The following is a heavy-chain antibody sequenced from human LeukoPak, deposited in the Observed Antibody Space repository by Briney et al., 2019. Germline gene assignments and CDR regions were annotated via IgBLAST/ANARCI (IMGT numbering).Heavy chain of an antibody. J-gene: IGHJ4*02. Sequence: GASVNVSFKASGYTFTIYDINWVRQATGQGVEWMGWMNPNSGNTGYAQKFQGRVTITRNTSISTAYMELSSLRSEDTAVYYCAIMVRGAIIDFDYWGQGTLVTVSS. CDR2: MNPNSGNT. CDR3: AIMVRGAIIDFDY. V-gene: IGHV1-8*03. D-gene: IGHD3-10*01. CDR1: GYTFTIYD.